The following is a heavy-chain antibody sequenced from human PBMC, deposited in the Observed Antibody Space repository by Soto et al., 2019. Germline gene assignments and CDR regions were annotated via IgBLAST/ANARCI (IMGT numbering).Heavy chain of an antibody. V-gene: IGHV4-30-4*01. CDR2: IYYSGST. Sequence: QVQLQESGPGLVKPSQTLSLTCTVSGGSISSGDYYWRWIRQPPGKGLEWIGYIYYSGSTYYNPSLKSRGTISVDTSKNQFSLKLSSVTAADTAVYYCARESVVAATLYWGQGTLVTVSS. CDR1: GGSISSGDYY. D-gene: IGHD2-15*01. J-gene: IGHJ4*02. CDR3: ARESVVAATLY.